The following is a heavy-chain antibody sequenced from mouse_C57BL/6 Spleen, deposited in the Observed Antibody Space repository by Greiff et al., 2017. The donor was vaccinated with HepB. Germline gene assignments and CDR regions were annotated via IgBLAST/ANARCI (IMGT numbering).Heavy chain of an antibody. J-gene: IGHJ3*01. V-gene: IGHV5-17*01. CDR3: ARSVYSTFAY. D-gene: IGHD1-1*01. Sequence: EVQLKESGGGLVKPGGSLKLSCAASGFTFSDYGMHWVRQAPEKGLEWVAYISSGSSTIYYADTVKGRFTISRDNAKNTLFLQMTSLRSEDTAMYYCARSVYSTFAYWGQGTLVTVSA. CDR2: ISSGSSTI. CDR1: GFTFSDYG.